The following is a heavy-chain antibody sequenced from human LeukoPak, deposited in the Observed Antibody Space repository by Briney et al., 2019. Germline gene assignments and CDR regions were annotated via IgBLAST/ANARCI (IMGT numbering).Heavy chain of an antibody. D-gene: IGHD6-13*01. CDR2: INHSGST. CDR3: ARGLVSIAAAGNNCFDP. V-gene: IGHV4-34*01. Sequence: SETLSLTCAVYGGSFSGYYWSWIRQPPGKGLEWIGQINHSGSTNYNPSLKSRVTISVDTSKNQFSLKLSSVTAADTAVYYCARGLVSIAAAGNNCFDPWGQGTLVTVSS. CDR1: GGSFSGYY. J-gene: IGHJ5*02.